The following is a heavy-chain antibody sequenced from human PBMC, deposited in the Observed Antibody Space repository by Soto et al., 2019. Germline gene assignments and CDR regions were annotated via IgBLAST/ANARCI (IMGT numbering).Heavy chain of an antibody. CDR1: GYTLTELS. D-gene: IGHD2-15*01. CDR2: FDPEDGET. V-gene: IGHV1-24*01. CDR3: ATLVVVPAATYCSGGSCYSSSPSFDY. J-gene: IGHJ4*02. Sequence: QVQLVQSGAEVKKPGASVKVSCKVSGYTLTELSMHWVRQAPGKGLEWMGGFDPEDGETIYAQKFQGRVTMTEDTSTDTAYMELSRLRSEDTAVYYCATLVVVPAATYCSGGSCYSSSPSFDYWGQGTLVTVSS.